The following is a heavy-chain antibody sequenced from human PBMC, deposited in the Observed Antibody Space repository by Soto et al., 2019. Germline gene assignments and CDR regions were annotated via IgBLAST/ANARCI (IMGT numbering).Heavy chain of an antibody. CDR1: GFSLTTRGLG. V-gene: IGHV2-5*02. J-gene: IGHJ5*02. CDR2: IYWDEDK. D-gene: IGHD3-9*01. CDR3: ALTDWELRNWFDP. Sequence: QITLTESGPPLVQPTQTLRLTCSFSGFSLTTRGLGVAWFRQPPGKALEWLAVIYWDEDKRYSPLLKTRLTVAKDTSKNQVVLSMTNMDPVDTGTFYCALTDWELRNWFDPWGQGIHVTVSS.